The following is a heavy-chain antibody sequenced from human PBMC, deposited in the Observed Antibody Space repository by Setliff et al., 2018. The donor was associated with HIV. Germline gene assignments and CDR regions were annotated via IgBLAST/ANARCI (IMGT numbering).Heavy chain of an antibody. CDR2: IFHSGSP. CDR1: GYFISSGYY. V-gene: IGHV4-38-2*01. CDR3: ARVLPSYYATGGNYPAAFDI. Sequence: PSETLSLTCGVSGYFISSGYYWGWSRQPPGKGLEWIGSIFHSGSPYDNPPLKSRVNMFVDTFKNQFSLKLSSVTAPDTAVYYCARVLPSYYATGGNYPAAFDIWGQVALVTVSS. D-gene: IGHD3-22*01. J-gene: IGHJ3*02.